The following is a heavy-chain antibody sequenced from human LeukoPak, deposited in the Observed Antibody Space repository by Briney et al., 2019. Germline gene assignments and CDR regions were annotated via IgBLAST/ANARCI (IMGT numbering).Heavy chain of an antibody. J-gene: IGHJ4*02. D-gene: IGHD3-22*01. Sequence: ASVKVSCKASGYTFTSYGISWVRQAPGQGLEWMGWISAYNGNTNYAQKLQGRVTMTTDTSTSTAYMELRSLRSDDTAVYYCAGETTNPRDYYDSSGWPYYFDYWGQGTLVTVSS. CDR3: AGETTNPRDYYDSSGWPYYFDY. CDR2: ISAYNGNT. V-gene: IGHV1-18*01. CDR1: GYTFTSYG.